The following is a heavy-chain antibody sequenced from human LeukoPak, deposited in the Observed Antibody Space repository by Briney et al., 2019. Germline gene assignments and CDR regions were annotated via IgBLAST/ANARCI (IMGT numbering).Heavy chain of an antibody. CDR1: GFTFSNYW. V-gene: IGHV3-7*01. CDR2: INQDGSEK. D-gene: IGHD2-15*01. CDR3: AKYCSGGTCYYNMDV. Sequence: PGGFLRLSCAASGFTFSNYWMSWVRQAPGKGLEWVANINQDGSEKYYVDSVKGRFTISRDNAKNSLYLQMNSLRAEDTAVYYCAKYCSGGTCYYNMDVWGKGTMVTVSS. J-gene: IGHJ6*03.